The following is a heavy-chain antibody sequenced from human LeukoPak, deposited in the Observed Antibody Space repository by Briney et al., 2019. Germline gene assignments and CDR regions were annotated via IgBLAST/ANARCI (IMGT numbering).Heavy chain of an antibody. CDR3: ARHDSSGYLDAFDI. V-gene: IGHV4-59*08. CDR2: IYYSGST. J-gene: IGHJ3*02. CDR1: GGSISSYY. Sequence: SETLSLTCTVSGGSISSYYWSWIRQPPGKGLEWIGYIYYSGSTSYNPSLKSRVTISVDTSKNQFSLKLSSVTAADTAVYYCARHDSSGYLDAFDIWGQGTMVTVSS. D-gene: IGHD3-22*01.